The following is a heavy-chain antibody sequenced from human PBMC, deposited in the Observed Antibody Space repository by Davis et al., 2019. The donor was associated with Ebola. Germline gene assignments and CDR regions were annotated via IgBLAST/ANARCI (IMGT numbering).Heavy chain of an antibody. D-gene: IGHD3-10*01. CDR1: GFTFSSSS. CDR2: INSDGSST. J-gene: IGHJ4*02. CDR3: ARGPYYYGSGSYFY. V-gene: IGHV3-74*01. Sequence: PSGSLRLSCAASGFTFSSSSMHWVRQAPGKGLVWVSRINSDGSSTSYADSVKGRFTISRDNAKNTLYLQMNSLRAEDTAVYYCARGPYYYGSGSYFYWGQGTLVTVSS.